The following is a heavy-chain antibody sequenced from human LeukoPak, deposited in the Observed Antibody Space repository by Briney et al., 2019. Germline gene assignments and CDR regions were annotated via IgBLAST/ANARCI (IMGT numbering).Heavy chain of an antibody. Sequence: TGGSLRLSCAASGFTFSYFSMNWVRQAPGKGLEWVSYISSSSDIINYADSVKGRFTISRDNAENSLYLQMNSLRVDDTAVYYCAREYRHQPDWGQGTLVTVSS. V-gene: IGHV3-48*01. J-gene: IGHJ4*02. CDR1: GFTFSYFS. CDR3: AREYRHQPD. D-gene: IGHD5-12*01. CDR2: ISSSSDII.